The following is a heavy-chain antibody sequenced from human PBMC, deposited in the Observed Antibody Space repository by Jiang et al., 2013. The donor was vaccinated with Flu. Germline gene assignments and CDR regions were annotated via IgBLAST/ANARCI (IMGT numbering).Heavy chain of an antibody. V-gene: IGHV1-8*01. CDR1: GYTFTSYD. CDR2: MNPNSGNT. CDR3: ARAPSGAAAGRNNWFDP. J-gene: IGHJ5*02. D-gene: IGHD6-13*01. Sequence: EVKKPGASVKVSCKASGYTFTSYDINWVRQATGQGLEWMGWMNPNSGNTGYAQKFQGRVTMTRNTSISTAYMELSSLRSEDTAVYYCARAPSGAAAGRNNWFDPWGQGTLVTVSS.